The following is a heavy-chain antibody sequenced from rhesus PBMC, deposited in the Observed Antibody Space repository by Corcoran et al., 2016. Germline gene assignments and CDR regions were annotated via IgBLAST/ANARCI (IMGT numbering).Heavy chain of an antibody. CDR3: ARRRWDSGYKE. V-gene: IGHV2-174*01. CDR1: GFSISTSGMG. D-gene: IGHD3-28*01. J-gene: IGHJ4*01. Sequence: QVTLKESGPALVKLTQTLTLTCTVSGFSISTSGMGVGWIRQPPGKALEWLALIYWDDDKYSSTSLKSRLTISKDTSKNQVVLTMTNMYPVDTATYYCARRRWDSGYKEWGQGVLVTVSS. CDR2: IYWDDDK.